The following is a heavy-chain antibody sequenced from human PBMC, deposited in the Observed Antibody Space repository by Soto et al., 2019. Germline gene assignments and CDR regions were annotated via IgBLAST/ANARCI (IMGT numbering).Heavy chain of an antibody. Sequence: LSLTCTVSCGSISSGDYYWSWIRQPPGKGLEWIGYIYYSGSTYYNPSLKSRVTISVDTSKNQFSLKLSSVTAADTAVYYCARDQVESFTFGGVIVPPYYYGMDVWGQGTTVTVSS. J-gene: IGHJ6*02. D-gene: IGHD3-16*02. CDR1: CGSISSGDYY. CDR2: IYYSGST. V-gene: IGHV4-30-4*01. CDR3: ARDQVESFTFGGVIVPPYYYGMDV.